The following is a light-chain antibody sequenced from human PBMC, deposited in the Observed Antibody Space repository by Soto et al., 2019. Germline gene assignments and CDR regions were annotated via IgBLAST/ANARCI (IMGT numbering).Light chain of an antibody. Sequence: EIVLTQSPGTLSLSPGERATLSCRASQSVSNSYLAWYNQEPGQAPRLLIHGVSIRATGIPDRFSGSGSGTDFTLTISRLEPEDFAVYYCQLYGSSPWKFGQGTKVEIK. J-gene: IGKJ1*01. CDR1: QSVSNSY. V-gene: IGKV3-20*01. CDR2: GVS. CDR3: QLYGSSPWK.